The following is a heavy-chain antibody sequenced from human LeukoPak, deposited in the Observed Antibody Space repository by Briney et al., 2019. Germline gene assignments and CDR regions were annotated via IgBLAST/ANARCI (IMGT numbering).Heavy chain of an antibody. D-gene: IGHD4-17*01. CDR1: GFSFSSYA. V-gene: IGHV3-23*01. CDR2: ISGSGGST. CDR3: AKFPTIGDYGD. Sequence: GGSLRLSCAASGFSFSSYAMSWVRQAPGKGLEWVSAISGSGGSTYYADSVKGRFTISRDNSKNTLYLQMNSLRAEDTAVYYCAKFPTIGDYGDWGQGTLVTVSS. J-gene: IGHJ4*02.